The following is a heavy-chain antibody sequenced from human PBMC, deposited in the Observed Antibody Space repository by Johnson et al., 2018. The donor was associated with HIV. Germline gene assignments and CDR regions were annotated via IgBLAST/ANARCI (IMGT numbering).Heavy chain of an antibody. V-gene: IGHV3-13*01. CDR1: GFTFSSYD. Sequence: VQLVESGGGVVRPGGSLRLSCAASGFTFSSYDMHWVRQATGKGLEWVSAIGTAGDTYYPGSVKGRFTISSENAKNSLYLQMNRLSARDTAVYYCARPPPFMGNYGSGSWWAFDIWGQGTMVTVSS. D-gene: IGHD3-10*01. CDR2: IGTAGDT. CDR3: ARPPPFMGNYGSGSWWAFDI. J-gene: IGHJ3*02.